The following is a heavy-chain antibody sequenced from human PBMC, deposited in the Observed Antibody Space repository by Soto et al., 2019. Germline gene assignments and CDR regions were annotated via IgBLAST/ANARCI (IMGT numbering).Heavy chain of an antibody. CDR1: GFTFSSYS. J-gene: IGHJ4*02. V-gene: IGHV3-48*01. Sequence: GSLRLSCAASGFTFSSYSMNWVRQAPGKGLEWVSYISSSSSTIYYADSVKGRFTISRDNAKNSLYLQMNSLRAEDTAVYYCEIDYDSSGYTVQFDYWGQGTLVTVSS. D-gene: IGHD3-22*01. CDR2: ISSSSSTI. CDR3: EIDYDSSGYTVQFDY.